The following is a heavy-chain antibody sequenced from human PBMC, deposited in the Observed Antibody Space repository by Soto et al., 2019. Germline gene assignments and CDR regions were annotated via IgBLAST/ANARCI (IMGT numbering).Heavy chain of an antibody. V-gene: IGHV4-34*01. CDR3: AREGPGPLWLWTYYYDSSGYNFDY. J-gene: IGHJ4*02. CDR2: INHSGST. Sequence: NPSETLALTCAVYGGSFSGYYWSWIRQPPGKGLEWIGEINHSGSTNYNPSLKSRVTISVDTSKNQFSLKLSSVTAADTAVYYCAREGPGPLWLWTYYYDSSGYNFDYWGQGTLVTVSS. CDR1: GGSFSGYY. D-gene: IGHD3-22*01.